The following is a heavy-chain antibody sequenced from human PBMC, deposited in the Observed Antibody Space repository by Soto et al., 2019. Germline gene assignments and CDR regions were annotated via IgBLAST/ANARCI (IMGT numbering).Heavy chain of an antibody. D-gene: IGHD4-17*01. CDR2: ISWNSGSI. J-gene: IGHJ6*03. V-gene: IGHV3-9*01. CDR3: AKAPYGEGGYYYYYMDV. Sequence: GGSLRLSCAASGFTFDDYAMHWVRQAPGKGLEWVSGISWNSGSIGYADSVKGRFTISRDNAKNSLYLQMNSLRAEDTALYYCAKAPYGEGGYYYYYMDVWGKGTTVTVSS. CDR1: GFTFDDYA.